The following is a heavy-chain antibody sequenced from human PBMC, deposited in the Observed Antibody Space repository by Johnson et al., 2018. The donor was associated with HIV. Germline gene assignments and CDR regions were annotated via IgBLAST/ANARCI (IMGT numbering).Heavy chain of an antibody. CDR3: AKDRNGGAFDI. CDR1: GFTFSSYG. Sequence: QAQLVESGGGVVQPGRSLRLSCAASGFTFSSYGMHWVRQAPGKGLEWVAVIWYDGSNKYYADSVKGRFTISRDNSKNTLYLQMNSLRAEDTAVYYCAKDRNGGAFDIWGQGTMVTVSS. CDR2: IWYDGSNK. J-gene: IGHJ3*02. D-gene: IGHD1-14*01. V-gene: IGHV3-33*06.